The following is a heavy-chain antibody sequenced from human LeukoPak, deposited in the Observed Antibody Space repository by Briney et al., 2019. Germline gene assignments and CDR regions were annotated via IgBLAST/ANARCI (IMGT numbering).Heavy chain of an antibody. Sequence: GGSLRLSCAASGFTFSSYAMSWVRQAPGKGLEWVSAISGSGGSTYYADSVKGRFAVSRDNSKNTLYLQMNSLRAEDTALYFCAGKDVLTGYYDNGGQGTLVTVSS. J-gene: IGHJ4*02. D-gene: IGHD3-9*01. CDR3: AGKDVLTGYYDN. CDR2: ISGSGGST. V-gene: IGHV3-23*01. CDR1: GFTFSSYA.